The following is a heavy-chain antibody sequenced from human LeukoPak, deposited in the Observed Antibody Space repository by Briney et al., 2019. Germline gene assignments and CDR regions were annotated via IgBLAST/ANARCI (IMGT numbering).Heavy chain of an antibody. CDR1: GFTVSSNY. J-gene: IGHJ3*02. D-gene: IGHD3-22*01. CDR3: ARSVDYYDSSGYYLGAFDI. CDR2: IYSGGST. V-gene: IGHV3-53*01. Sequence: GGSLRLSCAASGFTVSSNYMSWVRQAPGKGLEWVSVIYSGGSTYYADSVKGRFTISRDNSKNTLYLQMNSLRAEDTAVYYCARSVDYYDSSGYYLGAFDIWGQGTMVTVSS.